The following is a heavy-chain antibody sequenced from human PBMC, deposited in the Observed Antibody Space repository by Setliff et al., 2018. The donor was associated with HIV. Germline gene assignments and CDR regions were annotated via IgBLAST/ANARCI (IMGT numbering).Heavy chain of an antibody. CDR3: ARPLWFGENRNYYYMDV. Sequence: PGGSLRLSCAASGFTFSNYPMTWVRQAPGKGLEWVSVLSGSGGSTYYADSVKGRFTISRDNSKHTLYLQMHSLRAEDTAVYYCARPLWFGENRNYYYMDVWGKGTTVTVSS. CDR2: LSGSGGST. CDR1: GFTFSNYP. V-gene: IGHV3-23*01. D-gene: IGHD3-10*01. J-gene: IGHJ6*03.